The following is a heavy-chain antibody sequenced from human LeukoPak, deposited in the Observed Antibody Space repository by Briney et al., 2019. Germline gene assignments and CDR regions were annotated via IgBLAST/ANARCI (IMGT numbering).Heavy chain of an antibody. V-gene: IGHV1-18*01. CDR2: ISAYKGST. D-gene: IGHD3-22*01. Sequence: ASVKVSCKASGYTFTGYGIIWVRQAPGQGLEWLGGISAYKGSTKYPQMFQGRVTVTTDTSTSTAYMELRSLRSEDTAVYYCARADSGGYYVAYWYWGQATMATVS. J-gene: IGHJ4*02. CDR3: ARADSGGYYVAYWY. CDR1: GYTFTGYG.